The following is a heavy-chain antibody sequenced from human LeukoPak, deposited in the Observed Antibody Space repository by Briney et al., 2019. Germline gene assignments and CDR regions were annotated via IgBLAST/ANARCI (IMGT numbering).Heavy chain of an antibody. CDR1: GLTFSSYA. CDR2: ISGSGGST. V-gene: IGHV3-23*01. CDR3: AKAKAYCGGDCYFGY. J-gene: IGHJ4*02. D-gene: IGHD2-21*02. Sequence: GGSLRLSCAASGLTFSSYAMSWVRQAPGKGLEWVSAISGSGGSTYYADSVKGRFTISRDNSKNTLYLQMNSLRAEDTAVYYCAKAKAYCGGDCYFGYWGQGTLVTVSS.